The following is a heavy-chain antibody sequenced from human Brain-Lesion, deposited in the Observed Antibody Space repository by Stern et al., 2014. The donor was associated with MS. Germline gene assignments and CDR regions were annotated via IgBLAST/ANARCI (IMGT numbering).Heavy chain of an antibody. J-gene: IGHJ6*02. CDR3: ARSEGFWSGSHSYHYDLDV. D-gene: IGHD3-3*01. CDR2: ISDDGSDE. CDR1: GFTFSSYA. Sequence: QVQLVESGGGVVQPGRSLRLPCAASGFTFSSYAMHWVRQAPGKGLEWVAFISDDGSDECYADCVKRRFTISRDKSKTQRYLQMNSLRTEDTAVYYCARSEGFWSGSHSYHYDLDVWGQGTTFAVSS. V-gene: IGHV3-30-3*01.